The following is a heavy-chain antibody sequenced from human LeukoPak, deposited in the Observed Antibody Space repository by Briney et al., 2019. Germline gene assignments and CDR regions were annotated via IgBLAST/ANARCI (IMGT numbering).Heavy chain of an antibody. V-gene: IGHV4-59*01. CDR1: GGSISSYY. CDR3: ARERRDGYKVYFDY. D-gene: IGHD5-24*01. CDR2: VYYSGST. J-gene: IGHJ4*02. Sequence: PSETLSLTCTVSGGSISSYYWSWIRQPPGKGLEWIGYVYYSGSTKYNPSLKSRVTISVDTSKNQLSLRLSSVTAADTAVYYCARERRDGYKVYFDYWGQGTLVTVSS.